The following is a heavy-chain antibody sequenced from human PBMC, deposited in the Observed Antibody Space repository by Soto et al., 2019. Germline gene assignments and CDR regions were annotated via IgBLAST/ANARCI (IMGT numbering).Heavy chain of an antibody. Sequence: GGSLRLSCAASGFTVSSNYMSWVRQAPGKGLEWVSVIYSGGSTYYADSVKGRFTISRDNSKNTLYLQMNSLRAEKTAVYHSTRVLFVVVIIFDDWNQGGRVTVSS. D-gene: IGHD3-3*01. CDR2: IYSGGST. J-gene: IGHJ4*02. CDR3: TRVLFVVVIIFDD. CDR1: GFTVSSNY. V-gene: IGHV3-66*01.